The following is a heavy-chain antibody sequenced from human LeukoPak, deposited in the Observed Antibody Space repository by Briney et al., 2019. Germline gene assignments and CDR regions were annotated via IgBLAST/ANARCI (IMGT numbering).Heavy chain of an antibody. CDR1: GVTFSSYA. J-gene: IGHJ4*02. CDR3: ARGVEAAAGTIYFDY. V-gene: IGHV1-69*06. Sequence: GASVKAYCKASGVTFSSYAISWVRQAPGQGLECMVGIIPIFCTANYAQKFQGRVTITADKSTSTAYMVLSSLRSEDTAVYYCARGVEAAAGTIYFDYWGQGALVTVSS. D-gene: IGHD6-13*01. CDR2: IIPIFCTA.